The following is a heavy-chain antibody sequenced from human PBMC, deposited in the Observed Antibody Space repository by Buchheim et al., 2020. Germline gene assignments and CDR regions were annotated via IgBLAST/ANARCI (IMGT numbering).Heavy chain of an antibody. D-gene: IGHD2/OR15-2a*01. Sequence: QVQLVESGGGVVQPGRSLRLSCAASGFTFSSYAMHWVRQAPGKGLEWVAVISYDGSNKYYADSVKGRFTIYRDNSKNTLYLQMNSLRAEDTAVYYCARKGNKDGYYYYYGMDVWGQGTT. CDR2: ISYDGSNK. CDR1: GFTFSSYA. CDR3: ARKGNKDGYYYYYGMDV. V-gene: IGHV3-30*04. J-gene: IGHJ6*02.